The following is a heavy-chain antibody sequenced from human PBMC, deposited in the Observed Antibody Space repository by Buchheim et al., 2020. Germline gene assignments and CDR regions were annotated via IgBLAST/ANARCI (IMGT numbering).Heavy chain of an antibody. V-gene: IGHV1-69*01. D-gene: IGHD3-22*01. Sequence: QVQLVQSGAEVKKPGSSVKVSCKASGGTFSSYAISWVRQAPGQGLEWMGGIIPIFGTANYAQKFQGRVTITADASTTTAYMELSSLRSEDTAVYYCARALNYAYYYDSSGYCPFDYWGQGTL. CDR1: GGTFSSYA. CDR3: ARALNYAYYYDSSGYCPFDY. J-gene: IGHJ4*02. CDR2: IIPIFGTA.